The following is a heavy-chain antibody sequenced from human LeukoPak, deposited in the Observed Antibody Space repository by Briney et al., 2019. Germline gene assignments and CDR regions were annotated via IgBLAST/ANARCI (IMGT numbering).Heavy chain of an antibody. CDR2: ISWNSGSI. J-gene: IGHJ4*02. V-gene: IGHV3-9*01. CDR3: VKSSRTRFYYFDY. CDR1: GFTFDDYA. D-gene: IGHD6-6*01. Sequence: GGSLRLSCAASGFTFDDYAMHWVRQAPGKGLEWVSGISWNSGSIGYADSVKGRFTISRDTAKNSLYLQMNTLRAEDTAFYYGVKSSRTRFYYFDYWGQGTLVTVSS.